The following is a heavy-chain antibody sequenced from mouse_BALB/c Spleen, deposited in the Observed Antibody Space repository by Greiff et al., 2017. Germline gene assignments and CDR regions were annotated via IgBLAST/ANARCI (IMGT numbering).Heavy chain of an antibody. V-gene: IGHV3-6*02. CDR2: ISYDGSN. CDR3: ARESGLGPFAY. Sequence: EVQLVESGPGLVKPSQSLSLTCSVTGYSITSGYYWNWIRQFPGNKLEWMGYISYDGSNNYNPSLKNRISITRDTSKNQFFLKLNSVTTEDTATYYCARESGLGPFAYWGQGTLVTVSA. CDR1: GYSITSGYY. J-gene: IGHJ3*01. D-gene: IGHD4-1*01.